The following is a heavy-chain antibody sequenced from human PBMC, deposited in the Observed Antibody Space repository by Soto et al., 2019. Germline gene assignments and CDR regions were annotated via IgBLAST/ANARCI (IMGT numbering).Heavy chain of an antibody. CDR2: IYPGDSDT. D-gene: IGHD5-12*01. Sequence: PGESLKISCKGSGYSFTSYWIGWVRQMPGKGLEWMGIIYPGDSDTRYSPSFQGQVTISADKSISTAYLQWSSLKASDTAMYYCASSLVATNIDDYYYYGMDVWGQGTTVTVSS. J-gene: IGHJ6*02. V-gene: IGHV5-51*01. CDR1: GYSFTSYW. CDR3: ASSLVATNIDDYYYYGMDV.